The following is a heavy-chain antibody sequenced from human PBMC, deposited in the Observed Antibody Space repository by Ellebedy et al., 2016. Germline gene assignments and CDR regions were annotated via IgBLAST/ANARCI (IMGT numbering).Heavy chain of an antibody. D-gene: IGHD3-22*01. CDR2: TYYRSKWYT. J-gene: IGHJ4*02. Sequence: SETLSLTCAISGDSVFSNSVTWNWIRQSPSRGLEWLGRTYYRSKWYTDYAISVKSRITINPDTSKNQFSLQLNSVTPEDTAVYYYARNYYDSSGFYHCFDYWGQGTLVTVSS. V-gene: IGHV6-1*01. CDR3: ARNYYDSSGFYHCFDY. CDR1: GDSVFSNSVT.